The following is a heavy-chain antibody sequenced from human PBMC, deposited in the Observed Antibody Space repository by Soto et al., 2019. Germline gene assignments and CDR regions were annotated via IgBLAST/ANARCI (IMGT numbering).Heavy chain of an antibody. Sequence: GGSLRLSCAASGFTFSSYAMSWVRQAPGKGLEWVAGISSSGYTTNYADSVEGRFTISRDNSKNTLYLQMNSLRAEDTAVYFCAKESVQRFFNYWGQGTPVTVSS. CDR3: AKESVQRFFNY. CDR2: ISSSGYTT. J-gene: IGHJ4*02. CDR1: GFTFSSYA. V-gene: IGHV3-23*01.